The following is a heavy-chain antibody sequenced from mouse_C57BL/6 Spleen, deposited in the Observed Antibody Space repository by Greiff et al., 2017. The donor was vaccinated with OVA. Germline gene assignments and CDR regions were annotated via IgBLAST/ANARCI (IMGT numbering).Heavy chain of an antibody. Sequence: QVQLQQPGTELVKPGASVKLSCKASGYTFTSYWMHWVKQRPGQGLEWIGNINPSNGGTNYNEKFKSKATLTVDKSSSTAYMQLSSLTSEDSAVYYCARRGKFITTVVATSWYFDVWGTGTTVTVSS. V-gene: IGHV1-53*01. CDR1: GYTFTSYW. CDR2: INPSNGGT. D-gene: IGHD1-1*01. J-gene: IGHJ1*03. CDR3: ARRGKFITTVVATSWYFDV.